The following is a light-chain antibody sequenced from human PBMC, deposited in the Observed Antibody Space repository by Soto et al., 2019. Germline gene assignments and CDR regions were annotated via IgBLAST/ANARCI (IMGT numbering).Light chain of an antibody. CDR3: SSYAGSHNLL. CDR1: SSDVGAYNY. CDR2: EVN. J-gene: IGLJ2*01. V-gene: IGLV2-8*01. Sequence: QSALTQPPSASGSPGQSVTISCTGTSSDVGAYNYVSWYQQYPGKAPKLIIYEVNKRPSGVPDRFSGSKSGNTASLTVSGLQADDESDYYCSSYAGSHNLLFGGGNKLTVL.